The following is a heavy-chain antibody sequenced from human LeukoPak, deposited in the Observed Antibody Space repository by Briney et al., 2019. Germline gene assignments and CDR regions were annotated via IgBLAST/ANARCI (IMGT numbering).Heavy chain of an antibody. V-gene: IGHV1-69*04. CDR1: GGTFSSYA. J-gene: IGHJ6*02. CDR2: IIPILGIA. CDR3: ASKQQLASYYYYGMDV. D-gene: IGHD6-13*01. Sequence: ASVKVSCKASGGTFSSYAISWVRQAPGQGLEWMGRIIPILGIANYAQKFQGRVTITADKSTSTAYMELSSLRSEDTAVYYCASKQQLASYYYYGMDVWGQGTTVTVSS.